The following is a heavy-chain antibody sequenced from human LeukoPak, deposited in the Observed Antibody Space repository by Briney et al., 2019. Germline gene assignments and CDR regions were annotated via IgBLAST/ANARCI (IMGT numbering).Heavy chain of an antibody. Sequence: PSETLSLTCAVYGGSFSGYYWSWIRQPPGKGLEWIGEINHSGSTNYNPSLKSRVTISVDTSKNQFSLKLSSVTAADTAVYYCARHPSGSSGYWGQGTLVTVSS. J-gene: IGHJ4*02. CDR1: GGSFSGYY. V-gene: IGHV4-34*01. CDR2: INHSGST. CDR3: ARHPSGSSGY. D-gene: IGHD1-26*01.